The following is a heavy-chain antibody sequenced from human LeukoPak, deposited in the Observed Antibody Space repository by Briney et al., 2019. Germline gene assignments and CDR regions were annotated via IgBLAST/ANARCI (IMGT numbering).Heavy chain of an antibody. CDR1: GGSFSSYY. CDR3: ARTPGWDPDYFDY. J-gene: IGHJ4*02. D-gene: IGHD3-9*01. CDR2: IYYSGST. Sequence: SETLSLTCSVSGGSFSSYYWNWIRQPPGKGLERNGYIYYSGSTNYNPSLKSRVTISVDTSKNQFSLKLSSVTAADTAVYYCARTPGWDPDYFDYWGQGTLVTVSS. V-gene: IGHV4-59*01.